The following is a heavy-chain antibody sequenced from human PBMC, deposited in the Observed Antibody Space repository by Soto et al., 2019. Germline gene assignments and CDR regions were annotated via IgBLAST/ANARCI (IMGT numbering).Heavy chain of an antibody. Sequence: QITLNESGPTVVRPTETLTLTCRFSGFSLTTSGVGVGWIRQSPGKAPEWLALIYWDDDKRYSASLKSRLTITKDXXKXXVVXXXXXXXXXXXXXXXXXXXXXXXXXXXXXXTAIYFDFWGQGTPVAVSS. J-gene: IGHJ4*02. V-gene: IGHV2-5*02. CDR2: IYWDDDK. D-gene: IGHD3-3*01. CDR1: GFSLTTSGVG. CDR3: XXXXXXXXXXXXXXTAIYFDF.